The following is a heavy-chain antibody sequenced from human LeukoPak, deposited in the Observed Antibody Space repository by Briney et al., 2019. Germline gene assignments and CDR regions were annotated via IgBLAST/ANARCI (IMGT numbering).Heavy chain of an antibody. CDR3: TTAPYGDYGGY. D-gene: IGHD4-17*01. CDR1: GFTFSNAW. CDR2: IKSKTDGGTT. J-gene: IGHJ4*02. Sequence: GGSLRLSCAASGFTFSNAWMSWVRQAPGKGLEWVGRIKSKTDGGTTDYAAPVKGRFTISRDNSKNTLYLQMNSLKTEDTAVYYCTTAPYGDYGGYWGQGTLVTVSS. V-gene: IGHV3-15*01.